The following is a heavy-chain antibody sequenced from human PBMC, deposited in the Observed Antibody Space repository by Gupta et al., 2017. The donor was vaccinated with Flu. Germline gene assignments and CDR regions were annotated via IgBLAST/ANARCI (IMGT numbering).Heavy chain of an antibody. V-gene: IGHV1-69*01. CDR1: GDTFSSNT. CDR2: ILPVIGAT. D-gene: IGHD2-21*02. CDR3: VRLTPCGGDCYYFQH. Sequence: VQLVQSGAEVKRSGSSLKVSCQASGDTFSSNTFSWVRQAPGQGLEWMGGILPVIGATNYAQGFQGRIKITADAATTTVYMEVSNLISDDTALYYCVRLTPCGGDCYYFQHWGQGTLVTVAS. J-gene: IGHJ1*01.